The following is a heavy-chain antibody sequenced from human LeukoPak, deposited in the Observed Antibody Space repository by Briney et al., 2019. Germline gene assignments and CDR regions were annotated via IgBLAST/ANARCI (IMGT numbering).Heavy chain of an antibody. J-gene: IGHJ4*02. CDR1: GFTFDDYA. CDR2: ISWNSGSI. CDR3: ANMVVAAIYY. Sequence: GRSLRLSCAASGFTFDDYAMHWVRQAPGKGLEWVSGISWNSGSIGYADSVKGRFTISRDNAKNSLYLQMNSLRAEDTAVYYCANMVVAAIYYWGQGTLVTVSS. D-gene: IGHD2-15*01. V-gene: IGHV3-9*01.